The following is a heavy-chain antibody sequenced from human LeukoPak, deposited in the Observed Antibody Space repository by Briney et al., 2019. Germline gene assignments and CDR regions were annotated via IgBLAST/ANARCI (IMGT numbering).Heavy chain of an antibody. V-gene: IGHV3-23*01. Sequence: GGSLRLSCAASGFTFSSYAMSWVRQAPGKGLEWVSAISGSGGSTYYADSVKGRFTFSRDNAKNSLYLQMNSLRAEDTAVYYCARVSYYDSSGYYLDYFDYWGQGTLVTVSS. CDR1: GFTFSSYA. CDR3: ARVSYYDSSGYYLDYFDY. J-gene: IGHJ4*02. D-gene: IGHD3-22*01. CDR2: ISGSGGST.